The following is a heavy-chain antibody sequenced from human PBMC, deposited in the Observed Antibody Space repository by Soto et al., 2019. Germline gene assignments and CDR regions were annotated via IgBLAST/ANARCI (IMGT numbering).Heavy chain of an antibody. Sequence: ASVKVSCKASGYTFTSYYMHWVRQAPGQGLEWMGIINPSGGSTSYAQKFQGRVTMTRDTSTSTVYMELSSLRSEDTAVYYCARDKAGPYGDYAGWYFEYWGQGTLVTVSS. D-gene: IGHD4-17*01. V-gene: IGHV1-46*03. J-gene: IGHJ4*02. CDR2: INPSGGST. CDR3: ARDKAGPYGDYAGWYFEY. CDR1: GYTFTSYY.